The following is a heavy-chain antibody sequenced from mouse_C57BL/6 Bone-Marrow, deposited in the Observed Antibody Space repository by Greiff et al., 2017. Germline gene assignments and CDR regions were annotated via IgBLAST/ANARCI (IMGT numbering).Heavy chain of an antibody. CDR3: AVYYDYENYARDY. V-gene: IGHV1-81*01. CDR2: IYPRSGNT. D-gene: IGHD2-4*01. J-gene: IGHJ4*01. Sequence: LQESGAELARPGASVKLSCKASGYTFTSYGISWVKQRTGQGLEWIGEIYPRSGNTYYNEKFKGKATLTADKSSSTAYMELRSLTSEDSAVYFCAVYYDYENYARDYWGQGTSVTVSS. CDR1: GYTFTSYG.